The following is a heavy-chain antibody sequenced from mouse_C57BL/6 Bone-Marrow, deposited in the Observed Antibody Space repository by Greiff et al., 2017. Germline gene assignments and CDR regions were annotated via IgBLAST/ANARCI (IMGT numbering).Heavy chain of an antibody. CDR3: ARAIRNYYGSSYFDY. V-gene: IGHV1-19*01. D-gene: IGHD1-1*01. CDR1: GYTFTDYY. J-gene: IGHJ2*01. CDR2: INPYNGGT. Sequence: EVQLQQSGPVLVKPGASVKMSCKASGYTFTDYYMNWVKQSHGKSLEWIGVINPYNGGTSYNQKVKGKATLTVDKSSSTAYMELNSRTSEDSAVYYCARAIRNYYGSSYFDYWGQGTTLTVSS.